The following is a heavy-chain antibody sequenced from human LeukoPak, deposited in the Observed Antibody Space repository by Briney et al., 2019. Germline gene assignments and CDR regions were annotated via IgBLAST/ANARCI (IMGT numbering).Heavy chain of an antibody. V-gene: IGHV3-33*01. CDR2: IWYDGSNK. CDR3: ARSAFEYYYDSSGYSAGY. D-gene: IGHD3-22*01. Sequence: PGRSLRLSCAASGFTFSSYGMHWVRQAPGKGLEWVAVIWYDGSNKYYADSVKGRFTISRDNSKNTLYLQMNSLRAEDTAEYYCARSAFEYYYDSSGYSAGYWGQGTLVTVSS. J-gene: IGHJ4*02. CDR1: GFTFSSYG.